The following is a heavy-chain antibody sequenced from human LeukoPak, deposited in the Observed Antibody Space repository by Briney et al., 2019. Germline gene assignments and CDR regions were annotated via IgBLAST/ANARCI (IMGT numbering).Heavy chain of an antibody. Sequence: YTVSGKGVGRGGRRLGQGIEWMGWISAYNGNTNYAQKLQGRVTMTTDTSTSTAYMELRSLRSDDTAVYYCAREAIAAADNWGQGTLVTVSS. V-gene: IGHV1-18*01. J-gene: IGHJ4*02. CDR1: YTVSGKG. CDR2: ISAYNGNT. D-gene: IGHD6-13*01. CDR3: AREAIAAADN.